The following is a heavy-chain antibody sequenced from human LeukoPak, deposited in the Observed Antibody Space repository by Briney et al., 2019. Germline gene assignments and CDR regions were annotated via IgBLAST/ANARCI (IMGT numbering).Heavy chain of an antibody. J-gene: IGHJ4*02. D-gene: IGHD3-9*01. V-gene: IGHV3-66*01. CDR1: GFTVSSNY. CDR2: IYSGGST. Sequence: PGGSLRLSCAASGFTVSSNYMSWVRQAPGKGLEWVSVIYSGGSTYYADSVKGRFTISRDNSKNTLYLQMNSLRAEDTAVYYCAKGHYYNILTGYSVRRGLDYWGQGTLVTVSS. CDR3: AKGHYYNILTGYSVRRGLDY.